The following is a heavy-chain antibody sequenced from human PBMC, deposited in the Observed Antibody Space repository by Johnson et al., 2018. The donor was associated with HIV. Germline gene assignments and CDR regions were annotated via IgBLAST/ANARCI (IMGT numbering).Heavy chain of an antibody. J-gene: IGHJ3*02. D-gene: IGHD6-6*01. V-gene: IGHV3-20*04. CDR3: AFIEYSSLDAFDI. Sequence: VLLVESGGGVVQPGKSLRISCAASGFTFSSYAMSWVRQAPGKGLEWVAGLNWKGDKTGYADSVKGRFTISRDNAKNSLDLQLNSLRAEDTAVYYCAFIEYSSLDAFDIWGQGTMVTVSS. CDR1: GFTFSSYA. CDR2: LNWKGDKT.